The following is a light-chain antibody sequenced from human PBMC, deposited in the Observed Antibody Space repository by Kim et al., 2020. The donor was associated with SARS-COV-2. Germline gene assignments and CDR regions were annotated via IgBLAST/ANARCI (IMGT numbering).Light chain of an antibody. CDR3: NSRDSSGNHWV. J-gene: IGLJ3*02. CDR1: SLRSYY. CDR2: GKN. Sequence: LTQDPAVSVALGQTVRITCQGDSLRSYYASWYQQKPGQAPVLVIYGKNNRPSGIPDRFSGSSSGNTASLTITGAQAEDEADYYCNSRDSSGNHWVFGGGTQLTVL. V-gene: IGLV3-19*01.